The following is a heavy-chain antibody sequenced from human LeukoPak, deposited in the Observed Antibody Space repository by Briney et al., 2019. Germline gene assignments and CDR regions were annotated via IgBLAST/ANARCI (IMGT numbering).Heavy chain of an antibody. Sequence: GGSLRLSCAASGFTFSSYGMHWVRQAPGKGLEWVAVISYDGSNKYYADSVKGRFTISRDNSKNTLYLQMNSLRAEDTAVHYCAKDPGYCSGGNCYYFDYWGQGTLVTVSS. V-gene: IGHV3-30*18. D-gene: IGHD2-15*01. CDR1: GFTFSSYG. CDR3: AKDPGYCSGGNCYYFDY. CDR2: ISYDGSNK. J-gene: IGHJ4*02.